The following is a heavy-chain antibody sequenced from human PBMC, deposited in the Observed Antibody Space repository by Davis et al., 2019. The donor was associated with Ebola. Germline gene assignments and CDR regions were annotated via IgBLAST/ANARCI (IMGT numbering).Heavy chain of an antibody. J-gene: IGHJ6*01. CDR3: TGGISVERRGRYSSTHYHSGMDV. Sequence: GESLKISCAASGFTFSSYAMSWVRQAPGKGLEWVSAISGSGGSTYYADSVKGRFTISRDNSENTAYLLMHGLRPEDTAVYYCTGGISVERRGRYSSTHYHSGMDVWGPGTTVTVSS. D-gene: IGHD3-16*01. V-gene: IGHV3-23*01. CDR2: ISGSGGST. CDR1: GFTFSSYA.